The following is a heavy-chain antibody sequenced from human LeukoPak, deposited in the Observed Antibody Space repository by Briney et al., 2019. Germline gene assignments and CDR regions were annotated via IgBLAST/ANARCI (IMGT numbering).Heavy chain of an antibody. J-gene: IGHJ4*02. CDR2: INPSGGST. Sequence: ASVKVSCKAFGYSFTNYYMHWVRQAPGQGLEWMGMINPSGGSTTYAQKFQGRVTMTRDMSTSTVYMELSSLTSEDTAVYYCARTRGHYFDYWGQGTLVTVSS. V-gene: IGHV1-46*01. CDR1: GYSFTNYY. CDR3: ARTRGHYFDY.